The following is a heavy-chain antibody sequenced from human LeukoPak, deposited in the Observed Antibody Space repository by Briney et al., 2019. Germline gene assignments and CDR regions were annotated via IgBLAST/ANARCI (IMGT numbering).Heavy chain of an antibody. CDR1: GFTFSRYW. Sequence: GGSLRLSCAASGFTFSRYWMNWVRQAPGKGLEWVANIKQDGSEKYYVDSVKGRFTISRDNAKNSLYLQMNSLRAEDTAVYYCARGIKSYYDSSGYYYYFDYWGQGTLVTVSS. CDR3: ARGIKSYYDSSGYYYYFDY. D-gene: IGHD3-22*01. J-gene: IGHJ4*02. V-gene: IGHV3-7*01. CDR2: IKQDGSEK.